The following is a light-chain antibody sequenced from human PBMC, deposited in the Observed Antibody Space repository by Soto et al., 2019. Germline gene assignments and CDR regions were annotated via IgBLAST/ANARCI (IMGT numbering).Light chain of an antibody. CDR1: SGHSSYA. Sequence: QSVLTQSPSASASLGASVKLTCTLSSGHSSYAIAWHQQQPEKGPRYLMKFDSDGTHTKGDGIPDRFSGSSSGAERYLTISSLQSEDEADYYCQTWDTGTVVFGGGTKLT. CDR2: FDSDGTH. CDR3: QTWDTGTVV. V-gene: IGLV4-69*01. J-gene: IGLJ2*01.